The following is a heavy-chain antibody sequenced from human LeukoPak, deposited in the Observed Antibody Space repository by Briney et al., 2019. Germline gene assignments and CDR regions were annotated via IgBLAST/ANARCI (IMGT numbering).Heavy chain of an antibody. D-gene: IGHD3-10*01. CDR3: AAGDGVKAPIGVGSWYFEF. J-gene: IGHJ2*01. Sequence: MPSQTLSLTCTVSGGSISSGSYYWSWIRQPAGKGLEWIGEINHSGSTNYNPSLRSRVTISVDTSKKQFSLKVNSATAADTAVYYCAAGDGVKAPIGVGSWYFEFWGRGTLVSVTS. V-gene: IGHV4-61*09. CDR1: GGSISSGSYY. CDR2: INHSGST.